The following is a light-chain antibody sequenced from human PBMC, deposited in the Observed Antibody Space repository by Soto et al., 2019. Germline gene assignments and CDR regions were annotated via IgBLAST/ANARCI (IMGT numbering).Light chain of an antibody. CDR2: GAS. CDR3: QQYGTSPWT. V-gene: IGKV3-20*01. CDR1: QSVSNNY. J-gene: IGKJ1*01. Sequence: EIGLTQSPGTLSLSPGERATLSCRASQSVSNNYLAWYHQKPGRAPRLVIYGASSRATGIPDRFSGSGSGADFTLTIRRLEPDDFDVYYGQQYGTSPWTFGQGTRVEIK.